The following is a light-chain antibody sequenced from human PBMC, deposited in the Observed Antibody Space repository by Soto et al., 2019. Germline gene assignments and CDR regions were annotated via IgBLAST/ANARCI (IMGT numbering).Light chain of an antibody. CDR1: RSNIGFNT. CDR3: GSWDHSVTGVV. Sequence: QYVLTQQPSASGTPGQNVTISCSGSRSNIGFNTVTWYQQFPGAAPKLLIQTNNQRPSGVPDRFSGSKSGTSASLAIRGLQSEDEAHYYCGSWDHSVTGVVFGGGTKVTVL. J-gene: IGLJ2*01. CDR2: TNN. V-gene: IGLV1-44*01.